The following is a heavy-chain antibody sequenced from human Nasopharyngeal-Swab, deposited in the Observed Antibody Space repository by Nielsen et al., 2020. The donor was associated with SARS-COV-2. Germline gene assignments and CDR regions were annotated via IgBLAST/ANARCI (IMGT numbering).Heavy chain of an antibody. J-gene: IGHJ4*02. Sequence: GESLKISCAASGFTVSSNYMSWVRQAPGKGLEWVSVIYSGGSTYYADSVKGRFTISRDNSKNTLYLQMNSLRAEDTAVYYCAREGGIAVGKNFDYWGQGTLVTVSS. D-gene: IGHD6-19*01. CDR3: AREGGIAVGKNFDY. CDR1: GFTVSSNY. V-gene: IGHV3-66*01. CDR2: IYSGGST.